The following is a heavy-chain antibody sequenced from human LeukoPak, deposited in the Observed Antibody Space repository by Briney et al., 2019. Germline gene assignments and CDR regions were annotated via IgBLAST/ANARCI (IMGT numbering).Heavy chain of an antibody. CDR3: ARGAKAPPLLWFGVPYYYGMDV. D-gene: IGHD3-10*01. CDR1: GGSFSGYY. CDR2: INHGGST. J-gene: IGHJ6*02. Sequence: SETLSLTCAVYGGSFSGYYWSWIRQPPGKGLEWIGEINHGGSTNYNPSLKSRVTISVDTSKNQFYLKLSSVTAADTAVYYCARGAKAPPLLWFGVPYYYGMDVWGQGTTVTVSS. V-gene: IGHV4-34*01.